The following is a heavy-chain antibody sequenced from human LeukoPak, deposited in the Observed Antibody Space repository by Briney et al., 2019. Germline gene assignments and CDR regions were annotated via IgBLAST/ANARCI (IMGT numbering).Heavy chain of an antibody. CDR1: GGSISSYY. V-gene: IGHV4-59*01. D-gene: IGHD1-26*01. CDR3: ARDVVGGVYFDY. J-gene: IGHJ4*02. Sequence: SETLSLTCTVSGGSISSYYWSWIRQPPGKGLEWIGYIYYSGSTNYNPSLKSRVTISVDTSKNQFSLKLSSVTAADTAVYYCARDVVGGVYFDYWGQGTLVTVSS. CDR2: IYYSGST.